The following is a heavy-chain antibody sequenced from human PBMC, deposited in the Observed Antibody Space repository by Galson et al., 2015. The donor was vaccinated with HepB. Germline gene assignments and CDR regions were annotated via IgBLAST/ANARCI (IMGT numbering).Heavy chain of an antibody. V-gene: IGHV1-46*01. CDR1: GYTFTSYY. CDR3: ARRLRNYYDSSGYKDGMDV. Sequence: SVKVSCKASGYTFTSYYMHWVRQAPGQGLEWMGIINPSGGSTSYAQKFQGRVTMTRDTSTSTVYMELSSLRSEDTAVYYCARRLRNYYDSSGYKDGMDVWGQGTTVTVSS. D-gene: IGHD3-22*01. J-gene: IGHJ6*02. CDR2: INPSGGST.